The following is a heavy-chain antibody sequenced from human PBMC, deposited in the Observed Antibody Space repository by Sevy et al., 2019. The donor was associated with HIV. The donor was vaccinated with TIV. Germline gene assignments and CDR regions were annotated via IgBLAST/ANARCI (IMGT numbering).Heavy chain of an antibody. Sequence: GGSLRLSCAASGFTFHRYAMHWVRQVPGKGLEWLSYISYDEREIYYAEFVKGRFTVSRDNSKNTMYLQMNSLRPEDTAMYHCARRDLNHQFLIDYWGQGTRVTVSS. CDR2: ISYDEREI. CDR1: GFTFHRYA. V-gene: IGHV3-30*03. J-gene: IGHJ4*02. CDR3: ARRDLNHQFLIDY.